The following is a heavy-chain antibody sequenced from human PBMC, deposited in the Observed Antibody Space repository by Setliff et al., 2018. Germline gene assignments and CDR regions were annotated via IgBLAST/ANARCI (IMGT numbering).Heavy chain of an antibody. J-gene: IGHJ4*02. V-gene: IGHV1-18*01. CDR2: ISPYNEKT. Sequence: GASVKVSCKTSGYNFITFGISWVRQAPGQGLEWVGWISPYNEKTNYAEKFQGRVTMTTDTSTTAVYMEVASLRSDDTAVYYCVRGPGPSVVVAMPFDRWGQGTPVTVSS. D-gene: IGHD5-12*01. CDR3: VRGPGPSVVVAMPFDR. CDR1: GYNFITFG.